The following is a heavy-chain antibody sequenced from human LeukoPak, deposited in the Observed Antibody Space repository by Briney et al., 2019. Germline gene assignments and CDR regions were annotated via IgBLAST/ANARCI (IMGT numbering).Heavy chain of an antibody. Sequence: WETLSLTCTVSGGSISSYYWSWIRQPPGKGLEWIGYIYYSGSTNYNPSLKSRVTISVDTSKNQFSLKLSSVTAADTAVYYCARDRGEFDYWGQGTLVTVSS. V-gene: IGHV4-59*01. CDR1: GGSISSYY. D-gene: IGHD2-21*01. CDR3: ARDRGEFDY. CDR2: IYYSGST. J-gene: IGHJ4*02.